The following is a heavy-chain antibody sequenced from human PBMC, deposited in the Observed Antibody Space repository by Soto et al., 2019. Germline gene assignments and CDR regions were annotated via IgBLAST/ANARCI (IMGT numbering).Heavy chain of an antibody. J-gene: IGHJ4*02. CDR3: TTEGAKTTWNFDY. Sequence: GGSLRLSCVASGFTFGSCGMNWVRQAPGKGLEWVAGVSPHGANTYYADSVRGRFIISRDDSRNTVSLDMNSLRGDDSAVYYCTTEGAKTTWNFDYWGQGTVVTVSS. CDR2: VSPHGANT. V-gene: IGHV3-23*01. CDR1: GFTFGSCG. D-gene: IGHD1-1*01.